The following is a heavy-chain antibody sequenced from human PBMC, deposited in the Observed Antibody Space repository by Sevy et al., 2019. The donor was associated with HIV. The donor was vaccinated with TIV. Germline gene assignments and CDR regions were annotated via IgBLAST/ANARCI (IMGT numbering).Heavy chain of an antibody. D-gene: IGHD2-15*01. Sequence: GGSLRLSCAASGFTFSSYEMSWVRQAPGKGLEWVSSINYIDRYIKYADSVRGRFTISRDNPKNSVSLRMYSLRDDDTAMYYCARLQSCGGSCYTFDSWGQGTLVTVSS. CDR2: INYIDRYI. V-gene: IGHV3-21*06. CDR1: GFTFSSYE. J-gene: IGHJ4*02. CDR3: ARLQSCGGSCYTFDS.